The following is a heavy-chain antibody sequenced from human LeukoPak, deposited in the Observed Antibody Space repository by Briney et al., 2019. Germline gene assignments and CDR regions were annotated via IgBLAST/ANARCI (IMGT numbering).Heavy chain of an antibody. CDR2: IASDSSIK. V-gene: IGHV3-30*04. CDR1: GFSFSSYS. D-gene: IGHD1-26*01. J-gene: IGHJ4*02. CDR3: AKEREEGATPFDY. Sequence: GGSLRLSCAASGFSFSSYSMHWVRQAPGKGLEWMAVIASDSSIKYYTDSVKGRFTISRDNTKDTVYLQMNSLRAEDTAIYYCAKEREEGATPFDYWGQGSLVTVSS.